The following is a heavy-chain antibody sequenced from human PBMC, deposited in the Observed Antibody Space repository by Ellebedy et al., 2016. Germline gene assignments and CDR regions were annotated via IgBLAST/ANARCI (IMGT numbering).Heavy chain of an antibody. CDR1: GFTLNTYA. CDR2: ITGDSATT. Sequence: GGSLRLSCAASGFTLNTYAMTWIRQAAGEGLEWVSAITGDSATTYYADSVKGRFTISRDSSKNTLYLDMDSLRAEDTAIYYCAKCRHINGCLLDYWGQGTLVTVSS. CDR3: AKCRHINGCLLDY. J-gene: IGHJ4*02. D-gene: IGHD6-19*01. V-gene: IGHV3-23*01.